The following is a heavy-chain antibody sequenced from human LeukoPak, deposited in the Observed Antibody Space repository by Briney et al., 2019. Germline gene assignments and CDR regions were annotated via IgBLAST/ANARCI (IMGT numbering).Heavy chain of an antibody. CDR2: IIPILGIA. D-gene: IGHD1-26*01. CDR3: ATPSGSYYGGVDY. Sequence: ASVKVSCKASGGTFSSYTISWVRQAPGQGLEWMGRIIPILGIANYAQKFQGRVTITADKSTSTAYMELSSLRSEDTAVYYWATPSGSYYGGVDYWGQGTLVTVSS. CDR1: GGTFSSYT. J-gene: IGHJ4*02. V-gene: IGHV1-69*02.